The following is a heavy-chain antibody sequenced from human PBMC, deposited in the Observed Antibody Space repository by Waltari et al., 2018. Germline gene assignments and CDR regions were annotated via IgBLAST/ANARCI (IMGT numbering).Heavy chain of an antibody. CDR2: INHSRIT. CDR1: GGSFRGYY. J-gene: IGHJ6*02. Sequence: QVQLQQWGAGLLKPSETLSLTCAVYGGSFRGYYWSWIRQPPGKGLEWMGEINHSRITSYNPALKSRVTRSVDTSKNQFSLKLSSVTAADTAVYYCASIAARPYPNYYYYGMDVWGQGTTVTVSS. CDR3: ASIAARPYPNYYYYGMDV. V-gene: IGHV4-34*01. D-gene: IGHD6-6*01.